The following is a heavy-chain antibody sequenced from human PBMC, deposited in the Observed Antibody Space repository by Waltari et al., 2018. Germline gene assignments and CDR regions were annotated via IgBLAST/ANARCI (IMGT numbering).Heavy chain of an antibody. Sequence: QLQLQESGPGLVKPSATLSLTCTVSGGSISSSSYSWGWIRQPPGKGLEWIGSIYYSGSTYYNPSLKSRVTISVDTSKNQFSLKLSSVTAADTAVYYCAARDSSWLSDYWGQGTLVTVSS. CDR3: AARDSSWLSDY. V-gene: IGHV4-39*01. CDR1: GGSISSSSYS. D-gene: IGHD6-13*01. J-gene: IGHJ4*02. CDR2: IYYSGST.